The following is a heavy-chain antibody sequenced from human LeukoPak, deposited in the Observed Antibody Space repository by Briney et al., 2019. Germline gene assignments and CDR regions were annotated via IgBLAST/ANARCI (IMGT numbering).Heavy chain of an antibody. Sequence: PSETLSLTCTVSGGSISSGGYYWSWIRQHPGKGLEWIGYIYYSGSTYYNPSLKSRVTISVDTSKNQFSLKLSSVTAAGTAVYYCARVPNVVVTAIPGAFDIWGQGTMVTVSS. J-gene: IGHJ3*02. D-gene: IGHD2-21*02. V-gene: IGHV4-31*03. CDR1: GGSISSGGYY. CDR2: IYYSGST. CDR3: ARVPNVVVTAIPGAFDI.